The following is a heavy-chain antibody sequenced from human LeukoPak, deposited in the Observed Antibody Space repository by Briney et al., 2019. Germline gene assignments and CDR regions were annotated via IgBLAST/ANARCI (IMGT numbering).Heavy chain of an antibody. CDR2: ISAYNGNT. CDR3: ARRSGDSSGYYYTPDY. J-gene: IGHJ4*02. D-gene: IGHD3-22*01. V-gene: IGHV1-18*01. Sequence: ASVTVSCKASGYTFTSYGISWVRQAPGQGLEWMGWISAYNGNTNYAQKLQGRVTMTTDTSTSTAYMELRSLRSDDTAVYYCARRSGDSSGYYYTPDYWGQGTLVTVSS. CDR1: GYTFTSYG.